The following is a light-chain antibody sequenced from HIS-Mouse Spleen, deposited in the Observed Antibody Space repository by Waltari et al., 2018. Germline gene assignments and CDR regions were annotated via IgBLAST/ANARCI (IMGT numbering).Light chain of an antibody. CDR2: DDS. J-gene: IGLJ7*02. V-gene: IGLV3-21*02. CDR1: NMGSKS. CDR3: QVWDSSSDHAV. Sequence: SYVLTQPPSVSVAPGQTARITGGGNNMGSKSVHWYQQKPGQAPVLVVYDDSARPSGIPERFSGSNSGNTATLTISRVEAGDEADYYCQVWDSSSDHAVFGGGTQLTAL.